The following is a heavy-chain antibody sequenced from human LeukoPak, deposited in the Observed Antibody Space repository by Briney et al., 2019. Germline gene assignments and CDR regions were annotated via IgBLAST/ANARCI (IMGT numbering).Heavy chain of an antibody. D-gene: IGHD2-2*01. V-gene: IGHV1-18*01. CDR2: ISAYNGNT. CDR3: ARDPVVPAASWFDP. CDR1: GYTFTSYG. Sequence: ASVKVSCKASGYTFTSYGISWVRQAPGQGLEWMGWISAYNGNTNYAQKLQGRVTMTTDTSTSTAYMELRSLRSGDTAVYYCARDPVVPAASWFDPWGQGTLVTVSS. J-gene: IGHJ5*02.